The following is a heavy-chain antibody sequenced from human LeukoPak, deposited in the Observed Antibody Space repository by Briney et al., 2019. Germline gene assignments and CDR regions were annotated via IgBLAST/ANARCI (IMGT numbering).Heavy chain of an antibody. Sequence: GGSLRLSCAASGFTVSSNFMSRVRQAPGKGLEWVSVIYSDGSTYYADSVKGRFIISRDNSKNTLYLQMNSLRAEDTAVYYCARDLDSYGSYWGQGTLVTVSS. D-gene: IGHD5-18*01. J-gene: IGHJ4*02. V-gene: IGHV3-53*01. CDR3: ARDLDSYGSY. CDR1: GFTVSSNF. CDR2: IYSDGST.